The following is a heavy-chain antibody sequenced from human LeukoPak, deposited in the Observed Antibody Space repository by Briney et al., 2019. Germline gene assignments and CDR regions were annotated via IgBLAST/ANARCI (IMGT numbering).Heavy chain of an antibody. Sequence: GGSLRLSCAASGFTFSSYNMNWVRPAPGKGLEWVSSITSSSSYTFYADSVKGRFTISRDNAKNSLYLQMNSLRAEDTAVYYCATTSGYLYGAFDIWGQGTMVTVSS. CDR1: GFTFSSYN. V-gene: IGHV3-21*01. CDR3: ATTSGYLYGAFDI. J-gene: IGHJ3*02. D-gene: IGHD3-22*01. CDR2: ITSSSSYT.